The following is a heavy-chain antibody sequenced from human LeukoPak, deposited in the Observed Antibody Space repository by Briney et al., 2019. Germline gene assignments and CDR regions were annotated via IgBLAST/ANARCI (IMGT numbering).Heavy chain of an antibody. D-gene: IGHD3-9*01. CDR1: GFTFSSYA. CDR2: ISGSGGST. CDR3: AKDQTLGNYDILTGYSNNYGMDV. V-gene: IGHV3-23*01. J-gene: IGHJ6*04. Sequence: GGSLRLSCAASGFTFSSYAMSWVRQAPGKGLEWVSAISGSGGSTYYADSVKGQFTISRDNSKNTLYLQMNSLRAEDTAVYYCAKDQTLGNYDILTGYSNNYGMDVWGKGTTVTVSS.